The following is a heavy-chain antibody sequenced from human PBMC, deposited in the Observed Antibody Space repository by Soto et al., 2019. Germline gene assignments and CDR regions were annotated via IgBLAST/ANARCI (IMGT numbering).Heavy chain of an antibody. J-gene: IGHJ4*02. CDR3: ARRWGEGRVDY. CDR2: IYYSGST. Sequence: SETLSLTCTVSGGSISSYYWSWIRQPPGKGLEWIGEIYYSGSTNYNPSLKSRVTISVDKSRNQFSLKLSSVTAADTAVYYCARRWGEGRVDYWGQGTLVTVSS. CDR1: GGSISSYY. D-gene: IGHD3-10*01. V-gene: IGHV4-59*12.